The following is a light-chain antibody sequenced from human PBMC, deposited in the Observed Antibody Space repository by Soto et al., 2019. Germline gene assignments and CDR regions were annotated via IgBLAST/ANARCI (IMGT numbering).Light chain of an antibody. CDR2: DAS. J-gene: IGKJ5*01. Sequence: DIHMTQSQSSLSAPVGDRVTITFRGSQSIYNWLAWYQQKPGKAPKLVIYDASSVQSGVPSRFSGSGSGTEFTLTISSLQPEDFATYYCQQLKSNLITFGQGTRLEI. V-gene: IGKV1-5*01. CDR3: QQLKSNLIT. CDR1: QSIYNW.